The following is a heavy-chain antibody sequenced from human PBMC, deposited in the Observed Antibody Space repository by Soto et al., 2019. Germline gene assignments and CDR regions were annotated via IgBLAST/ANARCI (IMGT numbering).Heavy chain of an antibody. V-gene: IGHV3-21*01. CDR3: ARGRAAAGTADAFDI. J-gene: IGHJ3*02. D-gene: IGHD6-13*01. Sequence: GGSLRLSCAASGFTFSSYSMNWVRQAPGKGLEWVSSISSSSSYIYYADSVKGRFTISRDNAKNSLYLQMNSLRAEDTAVYYCARGRAAAGTADAFDILGQEKMVTVSS. CDR2: ISSSSSYI. CDR1: GFTFSSYS.